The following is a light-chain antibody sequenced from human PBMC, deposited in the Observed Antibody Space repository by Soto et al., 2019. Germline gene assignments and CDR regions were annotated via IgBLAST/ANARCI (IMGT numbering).Light chain of an antibody. Sequence: HSVRTQPASVSGSPGQSITFSCSGTSSDIGTYGYFSWYQQHPGRAPNLIIYEVSHRFSGLSYRFSGSKSGNTASLTISGLQAEDEGDYYCTSFAPDRIYVFGSGTKVTVL. J-gene: IGLJ1*01. CDR3: TSFAPDRIYV. V-gene: IGLV2-14*03. CDR1: SSDIGTYGY. CDR2: EVS.